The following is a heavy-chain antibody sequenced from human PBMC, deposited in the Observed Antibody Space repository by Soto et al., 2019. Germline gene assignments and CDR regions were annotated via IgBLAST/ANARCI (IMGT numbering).Heavy chain of an antibody. CDR1: GFSFSSYW. J-gene: IGHJ4*02. Sequence: EVQLVESGGGLVQPGGSLRLACAASGFSFSSYWMHWVRQAPGKGPVWVSRINTDGSRTSYADSVKGRFTISRDNAKKTLYLPMSSLRVEDTAVYYCAREVVGYSFGLWGQGTLVTVSS. CDR2: INTDGSRT. D-gene: IGHD5-12*01. CDR3: AREVVGYSFGL. V-gene: IGHV3-74*01.